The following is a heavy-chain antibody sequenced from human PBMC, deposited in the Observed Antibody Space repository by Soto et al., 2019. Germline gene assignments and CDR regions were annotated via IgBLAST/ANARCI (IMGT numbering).Heavy chain of an antibody. CDR1: GGSISSYY. J-gene: IGHJ6*03. CDR3: ARLFCLAARGSWYGSNYYYYYLDV. CDR2: IYYSGST. Sequence: SETLSLTCTVSGGSISSYYWSWIRQPPGKGLEWIGYIYYSGSTNYNPSLKSRVTISVDTSKNQFSLKLSSVTAADTAVYYCARLFCLAARGSWYGSNYYYYYLDVWGKGTTVTVAS. D-gene: IGHD6-13*01. V-gene: IGHV4-59*08.